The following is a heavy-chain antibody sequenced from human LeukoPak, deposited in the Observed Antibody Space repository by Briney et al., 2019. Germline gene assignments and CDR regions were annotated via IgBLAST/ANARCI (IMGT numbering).Heavy chain of an antibody. CDR1: GFTFSTYN. J-gene: IGHJ5*02. D-gene: IGHD3-22*01. CDR2: INKAGDSI. V-gene: IGHV3-48*03. Sequence: PGGSLRLSCVGSGFTFSTYNMNWFRQASGKGLEWVSYINKAGDSIYYAHSVKGRFTISRDNAKNSLYLQMSSLRVEDTAVYYCELDSYDSSPSHIWFDPWGQGTLVTVSS. CDR3: ELDSYDSSPSHIWFDP.